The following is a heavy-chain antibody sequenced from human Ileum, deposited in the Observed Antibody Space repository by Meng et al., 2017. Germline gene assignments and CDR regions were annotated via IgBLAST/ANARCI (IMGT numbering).Heavy chain of an antibody. Sequence: HGQLQESGPGLVRPSETLSLICTFSGGSVSNSDYQWGWIRQPPGKGLEWIGYAGTNYNPSLKSRVTISVDTSKRQFSLKLTSVTAADTAVYYCARDHWGSLDYWGQGILVTVSS. CDR1: GGSVSNSDYQ. CDR3: ARDHWGSLDY. D-gene: IGHD7-27*01. CDR2: AGT. J-gene: IGHJ4*02. V-gene: IGHV4-61*08.